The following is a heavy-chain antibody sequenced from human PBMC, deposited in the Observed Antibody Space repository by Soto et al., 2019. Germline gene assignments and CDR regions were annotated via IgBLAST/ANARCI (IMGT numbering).Heavy chain of an antibody. J-gene: IGHJ3*02. CDR2: ISSSGSTI. CDR1: GFTFSDYY. V-gene: IGHV3-11*01. D-gene: IGHD6-19*01. CDR3: ARDGTRSGYDAFDI. Sequence: PGGSLRLSCAASGFTFSDYYMTWIRQAPGSGLEWVSYISSSGSTIYYADSVKGRFSISRDNAKNSLYLQMNSLRAEDTAVYFCARDGTRSGYDAFDIWGQGTTVTVSS.